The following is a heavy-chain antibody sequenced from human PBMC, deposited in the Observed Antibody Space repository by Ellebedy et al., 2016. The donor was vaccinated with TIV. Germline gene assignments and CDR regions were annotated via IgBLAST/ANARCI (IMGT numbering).Heavy chain of an antibody. D-gene: IGHD3-3*01. Sequence: GESLKISCAASGFTFSSYNMNWVRQAPGKGLEWVSSISSSSSYIYYADSVKGRFTISRDNAKNSLYMQMNSLRSEDTAVYYCARSEGYDFWSGYYTLDYYGMDVWGQGTTVTVSS. CDR1: GFTFSSYN. J-gene: IGHJ6*02. V-gene: IGHV3-21*01. CDR2: ISSSSSYI. CDR3: ARSEGYDFWSGYYTLDYYGMDV.